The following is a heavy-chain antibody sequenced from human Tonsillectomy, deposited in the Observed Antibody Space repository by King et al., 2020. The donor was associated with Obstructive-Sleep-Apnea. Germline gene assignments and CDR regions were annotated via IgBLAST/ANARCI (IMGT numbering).Heavy chain of an antibody. J-gene: IGHJ4*02. D-gene: IGHD2-21*02. CDR1: AFTFSTYA. CDR3: ARGIVVVTAILGYYFDY. Sequence: QLVQSGGGLVQPGGSLRLSCAASAFTFSTYAMHWVRQAPGKGLEYVSAISSNGGSIYYANSVKGRFTISRDNSKNTLYLHMGSLRAEDIAVYDCARGIVVVTAILGYYFDYWGQGTLVTVSS. V-gene: IGHV3-64*01. CDR2: ISSNGGSI.